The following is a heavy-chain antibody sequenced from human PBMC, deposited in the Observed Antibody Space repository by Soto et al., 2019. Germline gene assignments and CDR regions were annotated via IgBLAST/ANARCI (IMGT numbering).Heavy chain of an antibody. CDR2: ITNVDGGT. CDR3: ANYGSASSQSGGFDY. Sequence: GGSLRLSCAASGFAFTTYAMSWVRQAPGKGLECVSTITNVDGGTYYADSVKGRFTISRDNSKSTLYLQMNNLRAEDTAIYYCANYGSASSQSGGFDYWGQGTLVTVSS. D-gene: IGHD3-10*01. CDR1: GFAFTTYA. J-gene: IGHJ4*02. V-gene: IGHV3-23*01.